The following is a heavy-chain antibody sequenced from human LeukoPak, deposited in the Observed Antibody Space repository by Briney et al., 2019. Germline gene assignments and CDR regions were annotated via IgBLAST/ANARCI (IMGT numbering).Heavy chain of an antibody. CDR2: IYYSGST. D-gene: IGHD3-10*01. V-gene: IGHV4-39*07. Sequence: PSETLSLTCTVSGGSISSSSYYWGWIRQPPGKGLEWIGSIYYSGSTYYNPSLKSRVTISVDTSKNQFSLKLSSVTAADTAVYYCARDIGYYYGSGSYFDYWGQGTLVTVSS. CDR3: ARDIGYYYGSGSYFDY. J-gene: IGHJ4*02. CDR1: GGSISSSSYY.